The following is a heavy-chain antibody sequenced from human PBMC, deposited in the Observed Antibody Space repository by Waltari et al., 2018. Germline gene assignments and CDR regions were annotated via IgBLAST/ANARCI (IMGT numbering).Heavy chain of an antibody. Sequence: QLQLQESGPGLVKPSETLSLTCVVSGGPILSAAYYWGWVRQPPGKGLEFMGSMYYSGSTYYNPSLKRRVTISVDTSQNQFSLRLSSVTAADTAVYYCARQDYYYVKGYFDLWGRGTLVTVSS. CDR2: MYYSGST. CDR3: ARQDYYYVKGYFDL. CDR1: GGPILSAAYY. D-gene: IGHD3-22*01. J-gene: IGHJ2*01. V-gene: IGHV4-39*01.